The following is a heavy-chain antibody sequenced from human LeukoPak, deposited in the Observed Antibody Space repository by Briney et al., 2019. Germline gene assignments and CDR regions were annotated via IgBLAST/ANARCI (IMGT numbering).Heavy chain of an antibody. J-gene: IGHJ3*02. CDR2: IYYTGTT. CDR1: GGSISSSIYQ. CDR3: ARRGPPRGFDI. V-gene: IGHV4-39*01. Sequence: SATLSLTCTVSGGSISSSIYQWGRLHQPPGEGLEWIGSIYYTGTTYYNLSLKSRLTMSVDTSNNQFSLKLTSVTAADTAVYYCARRGPPRGFDIWGQGAMVTVSS. D-gene: IGHD3-10*01.